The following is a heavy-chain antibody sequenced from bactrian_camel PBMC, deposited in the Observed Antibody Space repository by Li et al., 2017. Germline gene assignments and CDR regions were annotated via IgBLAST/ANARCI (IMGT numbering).Heavy chain of an antibody. CDR2: LLIDDST. Sequence: HVQLVESGGGSVQAGGSLRLSRARAYDGYSMAWFRQAPGKEREGVAALLIDDSTEYTHSVKGRFTISRDNVYTLYLQMDNLRPEDTAMYYCALAASPIRVSDEFRPSAYNVWGRGTQVTVS. J-gene: IGHJ4*01. CDR3: ALAASPIRVSDEFRPSAYNV. CDR1: AYDGYS. V-gene: IGHV3S55*01. D-gene: IGHD6*01.